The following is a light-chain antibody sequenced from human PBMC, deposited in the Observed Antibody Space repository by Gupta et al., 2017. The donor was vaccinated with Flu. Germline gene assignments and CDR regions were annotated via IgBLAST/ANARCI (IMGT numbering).Light chain of an antibody. Sequence: QAVVTQEPSLTVSPGGTVTLTCGSSTGAVTSGHYPYWFQQKPGQALRTLIYDTSNKHSWTPARFSGSLLGGKAALTLSGAQPEDEAEYYCLRSYSGAHWVFGGGTKLTVL. CDR2: DTS. J-gene: IGLJ3*02. V-gene: IGLV7-46*01. CDR1: TGAVTSGHY. CDR3: LRSYSGAHWV.